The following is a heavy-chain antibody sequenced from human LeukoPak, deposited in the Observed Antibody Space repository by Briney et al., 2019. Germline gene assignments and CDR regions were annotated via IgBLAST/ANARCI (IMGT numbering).Heavy chain of an antibody. D-gene: IGHD2-8*01. CDR3: ARAQMVYVRMD. CDR1: GGTFSSYA. CDR2: INPNSGGT. V-gene: IGHV1-2*02. J-gene: IGHJ4*02. Sequence: ASVKVSCKASGGTFSSYAISWVRQAPGQGLEWMGWINPNSGGTNYAQKFQGRVTITRDTSISTAYMELSRLRSDDTAVYYCARAQMVYVRMDWGQGTLVTVSS.